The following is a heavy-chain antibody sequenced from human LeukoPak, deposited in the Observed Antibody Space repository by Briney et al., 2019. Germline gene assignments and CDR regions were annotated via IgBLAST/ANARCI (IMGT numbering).Heavy chain of an antibody. V-gene: IGHV3-23*01. Sequence: GGSLRLSCAASVFIFNNYVMNGVRRSPGKGREGLTSFSGSGDHTYYADSVKGRFTISRDNSKKTLYLQMNSLRAGDTAVYDCAKDYAAGRPYYFDSWGQGTLVTVSS. D-gene: IGHD6-13*01. CDR3: AKDYAAGRPYYFDS. CDR2: FSGSGDHT. J-gene: IGHJ4*02. CDR1: VFIFNNYV.